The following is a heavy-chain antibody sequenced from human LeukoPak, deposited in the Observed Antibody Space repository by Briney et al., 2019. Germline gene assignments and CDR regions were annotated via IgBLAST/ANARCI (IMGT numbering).Heavy chain of an antibody. CDR2: ISGSGGST. J-gene: IGHJ2*01. CDR1: GFTFSSYG. Sequence: GGSLRLSCAASGFTFSSYGMSWVRQAPGEGLEWVSAISGSGGSTYYADSVKGRFTISRDNSKNTLYLQMNSLRAEDTAVYYCAKAGYYYDSSGYYYDRSRYFDLWGRGTLVTVSS. CDR3: AKAGYYYDSSGYYYDRSRYFDL. V-gene: IGHV3-23*01. D-gene: IGHD3-22*01.